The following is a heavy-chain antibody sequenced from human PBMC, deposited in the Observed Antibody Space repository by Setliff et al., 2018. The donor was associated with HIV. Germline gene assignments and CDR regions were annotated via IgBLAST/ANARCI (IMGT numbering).Heavy chain of an antibody. CDR3: ARVRADYKCGSMDV. Sequence: SETLSLTCAVSGYSISSGYYWGWIRQPPGKGLEWIGRIYTSGSTNYNPSLKSRVTISVDTSKNQFSLKLSSVTAADTAVYSCARVRADYKCGSMDVWGKGTTVTVSS. CDR2: IYTSGST. V-gene: IGHV4-38-2*01. D-gene: IGHD3-10*01. J-gene: IGHJ6*04. CDR1: GYSISSGYY.